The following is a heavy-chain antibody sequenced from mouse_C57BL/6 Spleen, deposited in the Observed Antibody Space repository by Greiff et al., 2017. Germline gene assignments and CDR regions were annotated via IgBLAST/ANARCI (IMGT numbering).Heavy chain of an antibody. CDR3: ARLELTGTDAMDY. Sequence: EVQLQESGGGLVQPGGSLKLSCAASGFTFSDYYMYWVRQTPEKRLEWVAYISNGGGSTYYPDTVKGRFTISRDNAKNTLYLQMSRLKSEDTAMYYCARLELTGTDAMDYWGQGTSVTVSS. D-gene: IGHD4-1*01. CDR1: GFTFSDYY. J-gene: IGHJ4*01. V-gene: IGHV5-12*01. CDR2: ISNGGGST.